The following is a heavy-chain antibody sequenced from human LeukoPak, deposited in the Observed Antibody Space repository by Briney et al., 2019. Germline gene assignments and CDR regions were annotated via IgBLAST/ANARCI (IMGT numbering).Heavy chain of an antibody. D-gene: IGHD6-19*01. Sequence: QTGGSLRLSCAASGFTFKTCAMNWVRQAPGRGLEWVSHLSGNGDNTYYADSVKGRFTISRDTPKNTLYLQMNSLRVEDAAVYYCASWPVGWYGEDSWGRGTLVTVSS. V-gene: IGHV3-23*01. CDR1: GFTFKTCA. CDR2: LSGNGDNT. J-gene: IGHJ4*02. CDR3: ASWPVGWYGEDS.